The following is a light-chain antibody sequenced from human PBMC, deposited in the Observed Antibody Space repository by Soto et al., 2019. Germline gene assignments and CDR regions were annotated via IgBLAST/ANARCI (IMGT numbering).Light chain of an antibody. Sequence: QSALTQPASVSGSPGQSITISCTGTSRDVGGYNSVSWYQHHPGKAPKLMIYNVSNRPSGVSNRFSGSKSGNTASLTISGLQAEDEADYYCSSYTSSSTYVFGTGTKLTVL. V-gene: IGLV2-14*03. J-gene: IGLJ1*01. CDR3: SSYTSSSTYV. CDR2: NVS. CDR1: SRDVGGYNS.